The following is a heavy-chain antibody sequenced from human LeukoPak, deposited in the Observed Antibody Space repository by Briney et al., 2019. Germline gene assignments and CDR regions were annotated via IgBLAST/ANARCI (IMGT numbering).Heavy chain of an antibody. Sequence: SETLSLTCTVSGASISSYYWSWIRQPPGRGLEWIGYIYYGGSTNYNPSLKSRVTISLDTSKNQFSLKLSSVTAADTAVYYCARGTAPGGGRMSWGQGTLVTVSS. J-gene: IGHJ4*02. D-gene: IGHD2-15*01. CDR3: ARGTAPGGGRMS. CDR2: IYYGGST. CDR1: GASISSYY. V-gene: IGHV4-59*01.